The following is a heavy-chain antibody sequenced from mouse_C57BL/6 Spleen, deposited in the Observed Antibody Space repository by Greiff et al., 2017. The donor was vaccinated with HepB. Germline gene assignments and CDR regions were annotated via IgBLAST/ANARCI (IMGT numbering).Heavy chain of an antibody. D-gene: IGHD1-1*01. CDR3: AIGDYYGSSYYYAMDY. CDR1: GYTFTSYW. J-gene: IGHJ4*01. Sequence: VQLQQPGAELVRPGSSVKLSCKASGYTFTSYWMDWVKQRPGQGLEWIGNIYPSDSETHYNQKFKDKATLTVDKSSSKAYMQPSSLTSEDSAVYYCAIGDYYGSSYYYAMDYWGQGTSVTVSS. CDR2: IYPSDSET. V-gene: IGHV1-61*01.